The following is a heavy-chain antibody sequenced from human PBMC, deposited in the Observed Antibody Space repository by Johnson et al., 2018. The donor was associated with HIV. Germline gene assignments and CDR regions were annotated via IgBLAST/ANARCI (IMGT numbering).Heavy chain of an antibody. Sequence: MQLVESGGDLIQPGGSLRLSCAASGFTVSSNYMSWVRQAPGKGLEWVSTIYSGGSTYYADSVKGRFTISRDNSKNTLYLQMNSLRAEDTAVYYCANDHMIVVVITLGYAFDIWGQGTMVTVSS. CDR2: IYSGGST. J-gene: IGHJ3*02. D-gene: IGHD3-22*01. V-gene: IGHV3-66*03. CDR3: ANDHMIVVVITLGYAFDI. CDR1: GFTVSSNY.